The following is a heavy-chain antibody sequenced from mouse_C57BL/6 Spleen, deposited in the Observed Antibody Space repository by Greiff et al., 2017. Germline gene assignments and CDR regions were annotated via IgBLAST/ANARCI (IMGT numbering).Heavy chain of an antibody. D-gene: IGHD1-1*01. CDR1: GYTFTSYW. CDR3: AYYPFAY. J-gene: IGHJ3*01. V-gene: IGHV1-50*01. CDR2: IDPSDSYT. Sequence: PGAELVKPGASVKLSCKASGYTFTSYWMQWVKQRPGQGLEWIGEIDPSDSYTNYNQKFKGKATLTVDTSSSTAYMQLSSLTSEDSAVYYCAYYPFAYWGQGTLVTVSA.